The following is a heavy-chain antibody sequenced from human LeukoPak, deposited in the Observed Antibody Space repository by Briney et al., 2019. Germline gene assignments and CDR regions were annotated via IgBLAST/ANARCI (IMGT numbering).Heavy chain of an antibody. V-gene: IGHV3-48*03. CDR1: GFTFNEYE. CDR2: ISSSGSTI. D-gene: IGHD5-18*01. CDR3: ARAPGYRGFLDY. J-gene: IGHJ4*02. Sequence: GGSLRLSCAASGFTFNEYEINWVSQAPGKRLEWVSYISSSGSTIYYADSVKGRFTISRDNAKKSLYLQMNSLRSEDTAVYYCARAPGYRGFLDYWGQGNLVTVSS.